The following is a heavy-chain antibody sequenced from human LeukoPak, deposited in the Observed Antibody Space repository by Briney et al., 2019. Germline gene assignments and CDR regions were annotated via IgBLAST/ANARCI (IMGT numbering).Heavy chain of an antibody. J-gene: IGHJ6*03. CDR3: ARASSFTARAKYYYYYYMHV. CDR1: GFTFSSYA. V-gene: IGHV3-23*01. CDR2: ISGSGGGT. D-gene: IGHD5-18*01. Sequence: GGSLRLSCAASGFTFSSYAMSWVRQAPGKGLEWVSAISGSGGGTYYADSVKGRFTISRDNSKNTLYLQMNSLRAEDTAVYYCARASSFTARAKYYYYYYMHVWGKGTTVTVSS.